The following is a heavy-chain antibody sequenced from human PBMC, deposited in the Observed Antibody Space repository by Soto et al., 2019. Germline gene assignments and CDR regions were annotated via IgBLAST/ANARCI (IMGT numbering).Heavy chain of an antibody. CDR1: GFTFSSYG. V-gene: IGHV3-30*18. CDR3: AKGAYSGSYFDY. Sequence: QVQLVESGGGVVQPGRSLRLSCAASGFTFSSYGMHWARQAPGKGLEWVAIISYDRSNKYYADSVKGRFTISRDNSKNTLYLQMNSLRAEDTAVYYCAKGAYSGSYFDYWGQGTLVTVSS. D-gene: IGHD1-26*01. CDR2: ISYDRSNK. J-gene: IGHJ4*02.